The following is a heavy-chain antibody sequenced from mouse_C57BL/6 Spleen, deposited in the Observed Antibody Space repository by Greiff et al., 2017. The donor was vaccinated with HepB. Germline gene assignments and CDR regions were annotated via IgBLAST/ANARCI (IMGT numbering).Heavy chain of an antibody. Sequence: EVKVVESGGGLVKPGGSLKLSCAASGFTFSDYGMHWVRQAPEKGLEWVAYISSGSSTIYYADTVKGRFTISRDNAKNTLFLQMTSLRSEDAAMYYCAREDGNPNGFAYWGQGTLVTVSA. CDR2: ISSGSSTI. V-gene: IGHV5-17*01. J-gene: IGHJ3*01. CDR3: AREDGNPNGFAY. D-gene: IGHD2-1*01. CDR1: GFTFSDYG.